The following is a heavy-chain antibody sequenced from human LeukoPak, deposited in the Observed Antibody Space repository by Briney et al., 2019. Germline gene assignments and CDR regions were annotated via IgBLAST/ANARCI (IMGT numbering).Heavy chain of an antibody. CDR3: ARALSSFWFDP. D-gene: IGHD2-2*01. CDR2: IHIGGST. V-gene: IGHV4-61*02. CDR1: GGSIIRDRYY. J-gene: IGHJ5*02. Sequence: SQTVSLTCTVSGGSIIRDRYYWSWIRQPAGKELEWIVRIHIGGSTNYNPSLKGRVTISVDTSKNQFSLKLRSVTAADRAVYYCARALSSFWFDPWGQGTLVTVSS.